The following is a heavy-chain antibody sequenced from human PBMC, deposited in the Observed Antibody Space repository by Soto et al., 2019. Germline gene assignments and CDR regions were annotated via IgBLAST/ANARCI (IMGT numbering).Heavy chain of an antibody. J-gene: IGHJ4*02. V-gene: IGHV3-23*01. D-gene: IGHD6-13*01. CDR1: GFTFSSYA. CDR3: AREQDSSTWYIYPIDY. CDR2: ISGSGGST. Sequence: VQLLESGGDFVQPGGSLRLSCAASGFTFSSYAMSWVRQAPGKGLEWVLGISGSGGSTFYADSVKGRFTISRDNSKNTLFLQMNSLRAEDTAVYYCAREQDSSTWYIYPIDYWGQGTLVTVSS.